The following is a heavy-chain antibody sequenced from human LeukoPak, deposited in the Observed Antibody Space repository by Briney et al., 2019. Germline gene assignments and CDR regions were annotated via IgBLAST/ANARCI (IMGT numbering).Heavy chain of an antibody. J-gene: IGHJ4*02. CDR3: ARGLLGSWSYYDY. Sequence: GGSLRLSCAASGFTLSSYEMTWVRQAPGKGLEWVSYISSSGRTMYYADSVKGRFTISRDNAKNSLYLQMDSLRAEDTAVYYCARGLLGSWSYYDYWGQGTLVTVSS. CDR2: ISSSGRTM. V-gene: IGHV3-48*03. D-gene: IGHD3-3*01. CDR1: GFTLSSYE.